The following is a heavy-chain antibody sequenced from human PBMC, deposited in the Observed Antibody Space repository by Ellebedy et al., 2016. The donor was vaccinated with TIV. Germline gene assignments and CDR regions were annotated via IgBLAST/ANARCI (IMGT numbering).Heavy chain of an antibody. D-gene: IGHD1-26*01. CDR3: ARDNGRRSSDN. CDR2: INPSAGST. CDR1: GYTFTXYY. J-gene: IGHJ4*02. V-gene: IGHV1-46*01. Sequence: AASVKVSCKASGYTFTXYYMXSVRHAPGQGLSWMGTINPSAGSTTYAPKFQGRVSMTRDPTTSTVYMELSSLRSEDTAVYYCARDNGRRSSDNWGQGTLVTVSS.